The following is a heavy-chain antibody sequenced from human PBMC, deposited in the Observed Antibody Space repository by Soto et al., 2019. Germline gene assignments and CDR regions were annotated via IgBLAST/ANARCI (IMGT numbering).Heavy chain of an antibody. CDR1: GFTFSSYA. CDR2: IVSSGGST. CDR3: AKGTNYYDSSGPIDH. J-gene: IGHJ4*02. Sequence: QPGGSLRLSCAASGFTFSSYAMSWVRQAPGKGLEWVSGIVSSGGSTYYAESVKGRFTISRDNSKNTLYLQMNSLRAEDTAVYYCAKGTNYYDSSGPIDHWGQGTLVTVSS. D-gene: IGHD3-22*01. V-gene: IGHV3-23*01.